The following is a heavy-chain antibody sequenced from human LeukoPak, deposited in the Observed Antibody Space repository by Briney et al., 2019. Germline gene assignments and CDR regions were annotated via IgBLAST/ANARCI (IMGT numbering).Heavy chain of an antibody. CDR2: INPNSGGT. CDR3: ARDSTAGYSSGYYDFDY. Sequence: ASVKVSCKASGYTFTGYYMHWVRQAPGQGLEWMGWINPNSGGTNYAQKLQGRVTMTTDTSTSTAYMELRSLRSDDTAVYYCARDSTAGYSSGYYDFDYWGQGTLVTVSS. CDR1: GYTFTGYY. D-gene: IGHD3-22*01. V-gene: IGHV1-2*02. J-gene: IGHJ4*02.